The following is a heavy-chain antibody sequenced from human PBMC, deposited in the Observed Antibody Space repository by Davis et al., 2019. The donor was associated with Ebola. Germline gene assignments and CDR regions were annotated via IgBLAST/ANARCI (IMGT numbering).Heavy chain of an antibody. CDR3: AREWFGEMD. V-gene: IGHV3-7*01. Sequence: WIRQAPGKGLEWVANIKEEGSEKYYVDSVKGRFTVSRDNAKNSLYLQMNSLRDEDTAVYYCAREWFGEMDWGQGALVTVSS. D-gene: IGHD3-10*01. J-gene: IGHJ4*02. CDR2: IKEEGSEK.